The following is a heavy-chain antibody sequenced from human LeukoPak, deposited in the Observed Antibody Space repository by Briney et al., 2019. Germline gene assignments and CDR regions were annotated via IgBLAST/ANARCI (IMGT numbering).Heavy chain of an antibody. V-gene: IGHV4-59*01. CDR2: IYYSGST. J-gene: IGHJ6*02. CDR3: ARHLTENDQTTGMDV. Sequence: KTSETLSLTCTVSGGSISSYYWSWIRQPPGKGLEWIGYIYYSGSTNYNPSLKSRVTISVDTSKNQFSLKLSSVTAADTAVYYCARHLTENDQTTGMDVWGQGTTVTVSS. CDR1: GGSISSYY. D-gene: IGHD1-1*01.